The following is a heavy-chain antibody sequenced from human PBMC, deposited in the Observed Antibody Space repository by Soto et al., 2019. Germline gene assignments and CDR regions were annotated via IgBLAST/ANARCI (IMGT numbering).Heavy chain of an antibody. CDR2: IYYSGST. Sequence: SETLSLTCTVSGGSVSRGSYYWSWIRQPPGKGLEWIGYIYYSGSTNYNPSLKSRVTISVDTSKNQFSLKLSSVTAADTAVYYCARRQELLGVGRYYYGMPVWAQGTTVTVS. CDR1: GGSVSRGSYY. D-gene: IGHD1-26*01. CDR3: ARRQELLGVGRYYYGMPV. V-gene: IGHV4-61*01. J-gene: IGHJ6*02.